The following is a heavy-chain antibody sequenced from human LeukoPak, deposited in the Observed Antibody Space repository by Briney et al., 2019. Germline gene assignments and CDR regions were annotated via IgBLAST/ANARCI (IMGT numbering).Heavy chain of an antibody. CDR3: ARDSRGSYSNYDFDY. V-gene: IGHV4-30-4*08. CDR2: IYYSGST. CDR1: GYSISSGYY. D-gene: IGHD4-11*01. J-gene: IGHJ4*02. Sequence: PSETLSLTCTVSGYSISSGYYWSWIRQPPGKGLEWIGYIYYSGSTYYNPSLKSRVTISVDTSKNQFSLKLSSVTAADTAVYYCARDSRGSYSNYDFDYWGQGTLVTVSS.